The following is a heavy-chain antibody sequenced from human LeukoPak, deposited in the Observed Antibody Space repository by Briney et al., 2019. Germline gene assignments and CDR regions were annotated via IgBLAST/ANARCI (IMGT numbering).Heavy chain of an antibody. J-gene: IGHJ4*02. V-gene: IGHV3-30*19. D-gene: IGHD2-8*01. CDR3: ARVYLERLTAGYFDH. Sequence: GGSLRLSCAASGFSFSRYGMHWVRQAPGKGLEWVAVISDDGRHNYYADSVKGRFTISRDNSKSTLYLQMNSLRDDDSAAYFCARVYLERLTAGYFDHWGQGTQVTVSP. CDR1: GFSFSRYG. CDR2: ISDDGRHN.